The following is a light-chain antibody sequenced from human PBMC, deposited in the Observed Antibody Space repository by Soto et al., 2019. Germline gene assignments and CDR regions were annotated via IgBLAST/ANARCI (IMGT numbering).Light chain of an antibody. V-gene: IGKV1-5*01. Sequence: DIQMTQSPSTLSASVGDRVTITCRASQSISSWLAWYQQKPGKAPKLLIYDASSLESGVPSRFSGSGSGTEFTLTISSLQPDDFATYSCQQYNSYPYTFGQRTKLEIK. CDR2: DAS. CDR1: QSISSW. CDR3: QQYNSYPYT. J-gene: IGKJ2*01.